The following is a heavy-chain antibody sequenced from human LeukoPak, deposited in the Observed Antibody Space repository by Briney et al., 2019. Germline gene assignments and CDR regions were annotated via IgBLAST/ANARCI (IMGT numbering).Heavy chain of an antibody. J-gene: IGHJ5*02. V-gene: IGHV4-4*07. D-gene: IGHD2-15*01. CDR2: IYASGTT. CDR3: ARDKTCDGGSCYANWFDT. Sequence: SETLSLTCTVSGGSIGNYYWSWIRQPAEKGLEWIGHIYASGTTTYNPSLKSRVSMSVDTSKDQFSLKLSSVTAADTAVYYCARDKTCDGGSCYANWFDTWGQGTLVTVSS. CDR1: GGSIGNYY.